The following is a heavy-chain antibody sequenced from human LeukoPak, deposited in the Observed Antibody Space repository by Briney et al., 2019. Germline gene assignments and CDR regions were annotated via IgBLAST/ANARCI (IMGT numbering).Heavy chain of an antibody. Sequence: GGSLRLSSAASGFTFSSYGMHWVRQAPGKGLEWVAFIRYDGSNKYYADSVKGRFTISRDNSKNTLYLQMNSLRAEDTAVYYCAKDFWSWGGPGGIAARPFQFDPWGQGTLVTVSS. CDR2: IRYDGSNK. V-gene: IGHV3-30*02. D-gene: IGHD6-6*01. CDR3: AKDFWSWGGPGGIAARPFQFDP. J-gene: IGHJ5*02. CDR1: GFTFSSYG.